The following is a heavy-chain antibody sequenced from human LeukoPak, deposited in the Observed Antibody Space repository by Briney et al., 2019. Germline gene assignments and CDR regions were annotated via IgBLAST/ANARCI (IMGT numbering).Heavy chain of an antibody. J-gene: IGHJ4*02. CDR3: ARGYRVVGATRPLYYFDY. V-gene: IGHV3-48*04. Sequence: GGSLRLSCVASGFTFSSYSMNWVRQAPGKGLEWVSYISSSGSTIYYADSVKGRFTISRDNAKNSLYLQMNSLRAEDTAVYYCARGYRVVGATRPLYYFDYWGQGTLVTVSS. CDR1: GFTFSSYS. CDR2: ISSSGSTI. D-gene: IGHD1-26*01.